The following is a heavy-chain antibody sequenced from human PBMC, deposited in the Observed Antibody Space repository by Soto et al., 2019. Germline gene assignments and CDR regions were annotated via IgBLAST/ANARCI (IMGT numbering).Heavy chain of an antibody. D-gene: IGHD4-4*01. Sequence: GASVKVACKASGYTFTSYYMHWALQAPGQGLEWMGIINPSGGSTSYAQKFQGRVTMARDTSTSTVYMELSSLRSEDTAVYYCARARVTRPSNYYGMDVWGQGTTVTVSS. CDR2: INPSGGST. V-gene: IGHV1-46*01. CDR3: ARARVTRPSNYYGMDV. J-gene: IGHJ6*02. CDR1: GYTFTSYY.